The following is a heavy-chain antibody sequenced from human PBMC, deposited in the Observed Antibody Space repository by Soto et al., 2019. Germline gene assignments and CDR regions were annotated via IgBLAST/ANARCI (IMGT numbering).Heavy chain of an antibody. Sequence: ASVKVSCKASGYTFTSYGISWVRQAPGQGLEWMGWISAYNGNTNYAQKLQGRVTMTKDTSTSTAYMELRSLRSDDTAVYYCAISIAARPDVDYWGQGTLVTVSS. CDR1: GYTFTSYG. J-gene: IGHJ4*02. D-gene: IGHD6-6*01. CDR2: ISAYNGNT. V-gene: IGHV1-18*01. CDR3: AISIAARPDVDY.